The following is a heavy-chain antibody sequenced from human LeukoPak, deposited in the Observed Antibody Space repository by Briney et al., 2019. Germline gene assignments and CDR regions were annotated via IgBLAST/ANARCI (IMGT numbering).Heavy chain of an antibody. CDR2: IKQDGSKK. J-gene: IGHJ4*02. CDR1: GFTFSSYW. V-gene: IGHV3-7*01. Sequence: PGGSLRPSCAASGFTFSSYWMSWVRQAPGKGLGWVANIKQDGSKKSYVDSVTGRFNISRDNGKNSLYLQMNSLRAEDTAVYYCARGAFRFVYWGEGALVTVSS. CDR3: ARGAFRFVY.